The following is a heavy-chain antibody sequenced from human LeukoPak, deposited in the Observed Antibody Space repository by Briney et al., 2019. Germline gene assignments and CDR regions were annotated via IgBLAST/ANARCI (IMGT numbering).Heavy chain of an antibody. J-gene: IGHJ4*02. V-gene: IGHV3-11*01. CDR3: ARADYYGSGSSIWDFDY. Sequence: GGPLRLSCAASGFTFSDYYMSWIRQAPGKGLEWVSYISSSGSTIYYADSVKGRFTISRDNAKNSLYLQMNSLRAEDTAVYYCARADYYGSGSSIWDFDYWGQGTLVTVSS. CDR1: GFTFSDYY. CDR2: ISSSGSTI. D-gene: IGHD3-10*01.